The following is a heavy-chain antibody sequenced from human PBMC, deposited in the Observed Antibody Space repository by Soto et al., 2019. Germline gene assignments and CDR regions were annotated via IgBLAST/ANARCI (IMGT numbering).Heavy chain of an antibody. J-gene: IGHJ4*02. V-gene: IGHV1-2*02. Sequence: GASVKVSCKASGYTFTGYYMHWVRQAPGQGLEWMGWINPNSGGTNYAQKFQGRATMTRDTSISTAYMELSRLRSDDTAVYYCARGEGSYDFWSGEIDYWGQGTLVTVSS. D-gene: IGHD3-3*01. CDR1: GYTFTGYY. CDR3: ARGEGSYDFWSGEIDY. CDR2: INPNSGGT.